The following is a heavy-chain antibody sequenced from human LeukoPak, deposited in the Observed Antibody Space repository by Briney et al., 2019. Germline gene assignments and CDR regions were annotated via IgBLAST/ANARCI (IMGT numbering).Heavy chain of an antibody. J-gene: IGHJ4*02. V-gene: IGHV4-30-4*01. Sequence: SETLSLTCTVSAGSLSSGDYCWSWIRQPPGKGLEWIGYIYYSGSTYYNPSLKSRVTISVDTSKNQFSLKLSSVTAADTAVYYCASGLRYFDNWGQGTLVTVSS. CDR1: AGSLSSGDYC. CDR3: ASGLRYFDN. CDR2: IYYSGST. D-gene: IGHD3-9*01.